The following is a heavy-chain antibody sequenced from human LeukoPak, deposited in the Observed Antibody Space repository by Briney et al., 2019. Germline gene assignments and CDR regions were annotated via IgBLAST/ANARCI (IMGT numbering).Heavy chain of an antibody. CDR3: ARDQVGYYGSGSYYGAFDI. D-gene: IGHD3-10*01. J-gene: IGHJ3*02. CDR2: SHISGST. Sequence: SETLSLTCTVSGGSISSYYWNWIRQPAGKGLEWIGRSHISGSTNYNPSPRSRVTMSVDTSKNQFSLKLSSVTAADTAVYYCARDQVGYYGSGSYYGAFDIWGQGTMVTVSS. V-gene: IGHV4-4*07. CDR1: GGSISSYY.